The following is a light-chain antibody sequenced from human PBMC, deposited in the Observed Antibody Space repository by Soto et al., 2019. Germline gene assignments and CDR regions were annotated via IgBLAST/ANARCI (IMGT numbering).Light chain of an antibody. Sequence: DIQMTQSPSTLSASVGDRVTITCRASQSISSWLAWYQQKPGKAPKLLIYKASNLETGVPSRFSGSGSGTEFTLTSSILQPEDFATYYCQQYNSYSYTLGQGTKLEIK. CDR2: KAS. J-gene: IGKJ2*01. V-gene: IGKV1-5*03. CDR1: QSISSW. CDR3: QQYNSYSYT.